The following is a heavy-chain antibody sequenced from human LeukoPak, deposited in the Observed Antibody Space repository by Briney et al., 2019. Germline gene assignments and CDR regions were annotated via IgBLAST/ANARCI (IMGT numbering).Heavy chain of an antibody. V-gene: IGHV3-33*01. Sequence: GGSLRLSCAASGYTFSSYGMHWVRQAPGKGLEWVAVIWYDGSNKYYADSVKGRFTISRDNAENSLYLQMNSLRAEDTAVYYCARNRGTSDWGQGTRVTVSS. CDR2: IWYDGSNK. D-gene: IGHD1-1*01. CDR1: GYTFSSYG. CDR3: ARNRGTSD. J-gene: IGHJ4*02.